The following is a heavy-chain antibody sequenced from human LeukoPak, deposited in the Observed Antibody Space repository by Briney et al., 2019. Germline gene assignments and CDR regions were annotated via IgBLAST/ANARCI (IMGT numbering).Heavy chain of an antibody. CDR1: GGSSSGYY. CDR2: INQSGST. V-gene: IGHV4-34*01. J-gene: IGHJ4*02. Sequence: SETLSLTCAVYGGSSSGYYWSWIRQPPGKGLEWIGEINQSGSTNQNPSLKSRVTISIDTSKNQFSLKLSSVTAADTAVYYCARQKRGYSYGFDYWGQGTLVTVSS. CDR3: ARQKRGYSYGFDY. D-gene: IGHD5-18*01.